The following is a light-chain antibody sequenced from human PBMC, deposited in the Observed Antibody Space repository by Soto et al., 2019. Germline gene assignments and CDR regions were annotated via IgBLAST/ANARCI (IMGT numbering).Light chain of an antibody. Sequence: EIVLTPSPGTVSLSPGARATLSCRASQSVRNNYLAWYQQRPGQAPRLLIYGASSRATGIPDRFSGSGSGTDFTLTISSLQSEDFAVYYCQQYNNWPTCGQGT. J-gene: IGKJ1*01. CDR3: QQYNNWPT. CDR2: GAS. V-gene: IGKV3-20*01. CDR1: QSVRNNY.